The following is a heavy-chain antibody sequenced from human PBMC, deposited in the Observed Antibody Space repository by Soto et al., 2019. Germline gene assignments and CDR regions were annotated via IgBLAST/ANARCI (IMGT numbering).Heavy chain of an antibody. CDR1: GFTFSSYW. V-gene: IGHV3-74*01. J-gene: IGHJ4*02. CDR3: VRTNWLPNGEC. Sequence: EVQLVESGGGLVQPGGSLRLSCVASGFTFSSYWMHWVRQDPVKGLLWVSRINTDGSTTSYADSVKGRFTISRDNAKNTLFLQMKSLRAEDTAVYYCVRTNWLPNGECWGQGTLVTVSS. CDR2: INTDGSTT. D-gene: IGHD3-10*01.